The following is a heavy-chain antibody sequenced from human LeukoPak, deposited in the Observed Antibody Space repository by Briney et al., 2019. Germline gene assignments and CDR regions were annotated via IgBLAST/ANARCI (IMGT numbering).Heavy chain of an antibody. CDR2: IYYSGST. V-gene: IGHV4-31*03. J-gene: IGHJ4*02. Sequence: PSETLSLTCTVSGGSISSGGYYWSWIRQHPGKGLEWIGYIYYSGSTYYNPSLKSRVTISVDTSNNQFSLKLSAVTAADTAVYFCARGRDYSDYWGQGTLVTVSS. CDR3: ARGRDYSDY. CDR1: GGSISSGGYY.